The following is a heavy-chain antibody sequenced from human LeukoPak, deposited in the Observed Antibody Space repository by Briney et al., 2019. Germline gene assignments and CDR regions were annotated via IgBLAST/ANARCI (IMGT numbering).Heavy chain of an antibody. CDR2: ISYDGSNK. D-gene: IGHD6-25*01. J-gene: IGHJ3*02. V-gene: IGHV3-30-3*01. CDR3: ARDPAVDAFDI. Sequence: PGGSLRLSCAASGFTFSSYAMHWVRQAPGKGLEWVAVISYDGSNKYYADSVKGRFTISRDNSKNTLYLQMNSLRAEDTAVYYRARDPAVDAFDIWGQGTMVTVSS. CDR1: GFTFSSYA.